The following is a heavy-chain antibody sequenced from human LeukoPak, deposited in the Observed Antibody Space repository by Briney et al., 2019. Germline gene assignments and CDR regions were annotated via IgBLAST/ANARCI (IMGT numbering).Heavy chain of an antibody. CDR3: ARGHQLRFLEWLTYYYYYGMDV. Sequence: ASVKVSCKAPGYTFTSYAMNWVRQAPGQGLEWMGWINTNTGNPTYAQGFTGRFVFSLDTSVSTAYLQISSLKAEDTAVYYCARGHQLRFLEWLTYYYYYGMDVWGQGTTVTVSS. V-gene: IGHV7-4-1*02. CDR1: GYTFTSYA. CDR2: INTNTGNP. J-gene: IGHJ6*02. D-gene: IGHD3-3*01.